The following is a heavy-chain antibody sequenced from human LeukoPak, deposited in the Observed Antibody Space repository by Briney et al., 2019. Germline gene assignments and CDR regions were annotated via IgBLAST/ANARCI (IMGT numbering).Heavy chain of an antibody. CDR1: GYYLSSGYC. V-gene: IGHV4-38-2*01. J-gene: IGHJ4*02. Sequence: ETLSLTCAVSGYYLSSGYCWGWIRQPPGKGLEWSGRIYHSGSTYYYPSLMSRVTTSVYTAKYQFSLKPGSVTPSDTAPSYIARYCSGGSCYFGGRIDYWGQGTLVTVSS. CDR2: IYHSGST. D-gene: IGHD2-15*01. CDR3: ARYCSGGSCYFGGRIDY.